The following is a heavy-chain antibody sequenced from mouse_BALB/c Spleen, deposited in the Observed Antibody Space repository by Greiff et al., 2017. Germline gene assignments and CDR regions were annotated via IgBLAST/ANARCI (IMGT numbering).Heavy chain of an antibody. V-gene: IGHV2-2*02. CDR2: IWSGGST. CDR3: ARNYGRSTMITTGAMDY. Sequence: VQLQESGPGLVQPSQSLSITCTVSGFSLTSYGVHWVRQSPGKGLEWLGVIWSGGSTDYNAAFISRLSISKDNSKSQVFFKMNSLQANDTAIYYCARNYGRSTMITTGAMDYWGQGTSVTVSS. CDR1: GFSLTSYG. J-gene: IGHJ4*01. D-gene: IGHD2-4*01.